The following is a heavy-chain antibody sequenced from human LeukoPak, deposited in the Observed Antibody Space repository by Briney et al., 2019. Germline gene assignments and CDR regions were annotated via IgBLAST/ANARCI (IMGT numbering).Heavy chain of an antibody. J-gene: IGHJ3*02. CDR2: IRYDGSNK. CDR1: GFTFSSYG. V-gene: IGHV3-30*02. Sequence: GGSLRLSCAASGFTFSSYGMHWVRQAPGKGLEWVAFIRYDGSNKYYADSVKGRFTISRDNSKNTLYLQMNSLRAEDTAVYYCAKTRDIVVVPAAYRDAFDIWGQGTMVTVSS. D-gene: IGHD2-2*01. CDR3: AKTRDIVVVPAAYRDAFDI.